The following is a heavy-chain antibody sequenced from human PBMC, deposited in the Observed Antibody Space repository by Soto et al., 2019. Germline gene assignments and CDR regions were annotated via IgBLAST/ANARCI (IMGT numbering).Heavy chain of an antibody. Sequence: EVQLVESGGGLVQPGGSLRRSCAASGFTFSSYWMHWVRQAPGKGLVWVSSISTDASSTSYAHPVKGRFTIARDNDKHTLYLQKNSVRAEDTAVYYCARLPNKSTQKWGQCTLVIVSP. J-gene: IGHJ1*01. V-gene: IGHV3-74*01. CDR3: ARLPNKSTQK. CDR2: ISTDASST. CDR1: GFTFSSYW.